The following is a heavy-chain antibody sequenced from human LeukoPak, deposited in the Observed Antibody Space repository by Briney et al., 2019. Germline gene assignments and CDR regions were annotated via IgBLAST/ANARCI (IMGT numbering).Heavy chain of an antibody. CDR2: IYYSGST. V-gene: IGHV4-30-4*01. J-gene: IGHJ4*02. CDR3: ASKAVAGYHFDY. D-gene: IGHD6-19*01. Sequence: SETLSLTCTVSGGSISSGDYYWSWIRQPPGKGLEWIGYIYYSGSTYYNPSLKSRVTISVDTSKNQFSLELSSVTAADTAVYYCASKAVAGYHFDYWGQGTLVTVSS. CDR1: GGSISSGDYY.